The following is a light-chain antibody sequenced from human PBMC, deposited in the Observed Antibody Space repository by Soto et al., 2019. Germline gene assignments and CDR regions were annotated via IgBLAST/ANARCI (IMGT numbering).Light chain of an antibody. CDR2: DAS. Sequence: AKTRSAVRRSGGESGTRWSRASQSVSSYLAWYQQKPGQAPRLLIYDASNRATGIPARFSGSGSGTDITLACGSRVPEDFAVYYCRDPSKWPAAFAQGTRLEIK. CDR1: QSVSSY. J-gene: IGKJ5*01. V-gene: IGKV3-11*01. CDR3: RDPSKWPAA.